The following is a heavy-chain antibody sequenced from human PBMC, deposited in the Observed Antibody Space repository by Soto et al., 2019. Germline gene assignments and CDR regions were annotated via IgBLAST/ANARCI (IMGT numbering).Heavy chain of an antibody. CDR2: IYPGDSDT. V-gene: IGHV5-51*01. Sequence: WKGSGYSFTSYWIGWVRQMPGKGLEWMGIIYPGDSDTRYSPSFQGQVTISADKSISTAYLQWSSLKASDTAMYYCARQLKDYYDSSGYPYYYYYYGMDVWGQGTTVNVSS. CDR1: GYSFTSYW. D-gene: IGHD3-22*01. J-gene: IGHJ6*02. CDR3: ARQLKDYYDSSGYPYYYYYYGMDV.